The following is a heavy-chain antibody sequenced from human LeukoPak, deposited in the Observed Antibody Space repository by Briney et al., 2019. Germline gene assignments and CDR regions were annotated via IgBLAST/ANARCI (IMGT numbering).Heavy chain of an antibody. J-gene: IGHJ4*02. CDR3: ARDSRGSFGVVISTEPDY. V-gene: IGHV1-46*01. D-gene: IGHD3-3*01. Sequence: ASVKVSCKASGYTFTSYYMHWVRQAPGQGLEWMGIINPSGGSTSYAQKFQGRVTMTRDTSTSTVYMELSSLRSEDTAVYYCARDSRGSFGVVISTEPDYWGRGTLVTVSS. CDR2: INPSGGST. CDR1: GYTFTSYY.